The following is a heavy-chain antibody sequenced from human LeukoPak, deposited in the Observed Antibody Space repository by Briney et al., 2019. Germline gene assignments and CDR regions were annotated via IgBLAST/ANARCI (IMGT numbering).Heavy chain of an antibody. CDR1: GGSISSYY. Sequence: SETLSLTCTVSGGSISSYYWSWIRQPPGKGLEWIGYIYYTGSTNHNPSLKSRVTILVDTSKNQFSLKLTSVTAADTAVYYCARHEGGGGVLRFDPWGQGTLVTVSS. CDR3: ARHEGGGGVLRFDP. J-gene: IGHJ5*02. D-gene: IGHD3-3*01. CDR2: IYYTGST. V-gene: IGHV4-59*08.